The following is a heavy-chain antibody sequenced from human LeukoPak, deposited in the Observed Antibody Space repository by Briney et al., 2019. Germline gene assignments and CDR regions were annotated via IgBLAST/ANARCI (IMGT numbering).Heavy chain of an antibody. Sequence: GGSLRLSCAASGFTFNDYYMRWIRQAPGKGLEWVSYISRSGTTIYYADSVKGRFTISRDNAKNSLFLQMNSLRAEDTAVYYCARDRIYYGSGSRFDYWGQGTLVTVSS. CDR1: GFTFNDYY. CDR3: ARDRIYYGSGSRFDY. CDR2: ISRSGTTI. D-gene: IGHD3-10*01. J-gene: IGHJ4*02. V-gene: IGHV3-11*04.